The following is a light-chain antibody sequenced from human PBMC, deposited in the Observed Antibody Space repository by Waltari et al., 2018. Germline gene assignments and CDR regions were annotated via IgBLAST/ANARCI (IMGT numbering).Light chain of an antibody. Sequence: EVVLTQSPATLSLSPGERATLSCRASQSIITYLAWYQQKPGQAPRLLIYDASNRATGIPARFSGSGSGTDFTLTISSLEPEDFAVYYCKQRSNWPVTFGGGTKVEIK. V-gene: IGKV3-11*01. CDR2: DAS. CDR3: KQRSNWPVT. J-gene: IGKJ4*01. CDR1: QSIITY.